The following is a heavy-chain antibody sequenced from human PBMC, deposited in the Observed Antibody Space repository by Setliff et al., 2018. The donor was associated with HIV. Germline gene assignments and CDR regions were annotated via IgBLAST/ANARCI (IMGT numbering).Heavy chain of an antibody. Sequence: ASVKVSCKASGYTFTTYGISWVRQAPGQGFEWMGWISTETGNPMYAQGFRGRFVFSLDTSVSTAYLQINSLKTEDTAMYYCARVGSYWSTFDYWGQGALVTVSS. J-gene: IGHJ4*02. CDR1: GYTFTTYG. D-gene: IGHD1-26*01. CDR3: ARVGSYWSTFDY. V-gene: IGHV7-4-1*02. CDR2: ISTETGNP.